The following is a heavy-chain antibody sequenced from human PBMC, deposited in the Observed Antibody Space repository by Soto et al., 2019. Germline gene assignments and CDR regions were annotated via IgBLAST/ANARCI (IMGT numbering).Heavy chain of an antibody. J-gene: IGHJ4*02. D-gene: IGHD3-10*01. CDR2: INAGNGNT. Sequence: ASVKVSCKASGYTFTSYAMHWVRQAPGQRLEWMGWINAGNGNTKYSQKFQGRVTITRDTSASTAYMELSSLRSEDTAVYYCAKPMVRGVIYYFDYRGQGTLVTVSS. CDR1: GYTFTSYA. CDR3: AKPMVRGVIYYFDY. V-gene: IGHV1-3*01.